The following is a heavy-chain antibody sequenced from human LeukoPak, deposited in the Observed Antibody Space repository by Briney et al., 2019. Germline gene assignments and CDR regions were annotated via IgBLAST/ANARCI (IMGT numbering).Heavy chain of an antibody. V-gene: IGHV4-30-2*01. D-gene: IGHD5-12*01. CDR2: FYDSGGT. Sequence: SETLSLTCAVSGGSISSGGYSWSWIRQPPGKGLEWIGYFYDSGGTYYNPSPKSRVTISVDRSKYQFTLKLSSVTAADTAVHYCARESGYGSDYWGQGTLVTVSS. J-gene: IGHJ4*02. CDR3: ARESGYGSDY. CDR1: GGSISSGGYS.